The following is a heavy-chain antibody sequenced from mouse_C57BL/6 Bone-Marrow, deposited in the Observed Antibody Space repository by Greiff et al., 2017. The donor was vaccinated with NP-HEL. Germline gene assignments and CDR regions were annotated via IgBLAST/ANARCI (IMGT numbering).Heavy chain of an antibody. Sequence: QVQLQQSGAELARPGASVKLSCKASGYTFTSYGISWVKQRTGQGLEWIGEIYPRSGNTYYNEKFKGKATLTADKSSSTAYMERRSLTSEYSAVYFCARSAYYYGSSPYYAMDYWGQGTSVTVSS. V-gene: IGHV1-81*01. CDR1: GYTFTSYG. CDR2: IYPRSGNT. D-gene: IGHD1-1*01. CDR3: ARSAYYYGSSPYYAMDY. J-gene: IGHJ4*01.